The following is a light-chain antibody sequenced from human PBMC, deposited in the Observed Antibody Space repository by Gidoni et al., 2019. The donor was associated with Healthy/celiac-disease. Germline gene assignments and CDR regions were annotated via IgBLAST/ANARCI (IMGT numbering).Light chain of an antibody. CDR3: QQLDSYPYT. CDR1: QDISNY. CDR2: AAS. V-gene: IGKV1-9*01. J-gene: IGKJ2*01. Sequence: IQLNQPPSSLSASVGDRVTITCQASQDISNYLAWYQQKPGKAPKLLIYAASTLQTGVPSRFSGSGSGTDFTLTISSLQPEDFATYYCQQLDSYPYTFGQXTKLEIK.